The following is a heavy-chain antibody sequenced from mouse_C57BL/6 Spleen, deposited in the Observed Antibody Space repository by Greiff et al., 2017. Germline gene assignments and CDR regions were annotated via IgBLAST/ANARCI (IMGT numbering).Heavy chain of an antibody. CDR2: IYIGNGYT. CDR1: GYTFTSYG. Sequence: EVQLQQSGAELVRPGSSVKMSCKTSGYTFTSYGINWVKQRPGQGLEWIGYIYIGNGYTEYNEKFKGKATLTSDTSSSTAYMQLSSLTSEDSAIYFCATNSLISTVVATDYFDYWGQGTTLTVSS. J-gene: IGHJ2*01. CDR3: ATNSLISTVVATDYFDY. V-gene: IGHV1-58*01. D-gene: IGHD1-1*01.